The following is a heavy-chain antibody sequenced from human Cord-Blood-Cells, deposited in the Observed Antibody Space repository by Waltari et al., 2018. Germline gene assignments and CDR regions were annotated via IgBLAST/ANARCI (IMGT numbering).Heavy chain of an antibody. V-gene: IGHV3-73*02. CDR1: GFTFSGSA. Sequence: EVQLVESGGGLVQPGGSLKLSCAASGFTFSGSAMHWVRQASGKGLEWVGRIRSKANSYATAYAASVKGRFTISRDDSKNTAYLQMNSLKTEDTAVYYCTRSYDILTGYYACDIWGQGTMVTVSS. D-gene: IGHD3-9*01. CDR2: IRSKANSYAT. CDR3: TRSYDILTGYYACDI. J-gene: IGHJ3*02.